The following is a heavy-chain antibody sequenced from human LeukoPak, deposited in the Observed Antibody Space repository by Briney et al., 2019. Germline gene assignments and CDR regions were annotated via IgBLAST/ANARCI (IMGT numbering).Heavy chain of an antibody. D-gene: IGHD4-17*01. V-gene: IGHV3-48*03. CDR1: EFTFTSYE. J-gene: IGHJ4*02. CDR3: ARDYYGDYYFDY. CDR2: ISSSGNTI. Sequence: PGGSLRLSCAASEFTFTSYELNWVRQAPGKGLEWVSYISSSGNTISYADSVKGRFTISRDNAKNSLYLQMNSLTAEDTAVYYCARDYYGDYYFDYWGQGTLVTVSS.